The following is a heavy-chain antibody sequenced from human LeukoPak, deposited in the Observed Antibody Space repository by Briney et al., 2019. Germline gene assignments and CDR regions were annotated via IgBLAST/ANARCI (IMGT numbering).Heavy chain of an antibody. D-gene: IGHD3-10*01. CDR1: GFTFDDYG. CDR2: INNDGSST. V-gene: IGHV3-20*04. J-gene: IGHJ6*03. Sequence: PGGSLRLSCAASGFTFDDYGMSWVRQAPGKGLEWVSGINNDGSSTSYADSVQGRFTISRDNAKNTLYLQMNSLRAEDTALYYCARVARGDYYYYYMDVWGKGTTVTVSS. CDR3: ARVARGDYYYYYMDV.